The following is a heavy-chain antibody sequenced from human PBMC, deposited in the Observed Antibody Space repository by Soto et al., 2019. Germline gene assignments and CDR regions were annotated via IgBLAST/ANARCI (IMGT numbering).Heavy chain of an antibody. CDR2: ISYDGSNK. Sequence: VQLVESGGGVVQPGRSLRLSCAASGFTFSSYGMHWVRQAPGKGLEWVAVISYDGSNKYYADSVKGRFTISRDNSKNTLYLQMNSLRAEDTAVYYCALIGVGVQLERHYFDYWGQGTLVTVSS. D-gene: IGHD1-1*01. CDR1: GFTFSSYG. J-gene: IGHJ4*02. V-gene: IGHV3-30*03. CDR3: ALIGVGVQLERHYFDY.